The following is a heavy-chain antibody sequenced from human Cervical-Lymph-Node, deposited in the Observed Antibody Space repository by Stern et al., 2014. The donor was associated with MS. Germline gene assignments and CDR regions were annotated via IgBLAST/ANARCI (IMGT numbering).Heavy chain of an antibody. D-gene: IGHD4-17*01. CDR2: INPDSGDT. CDR3: ARGPWVTIVYPYAFDM. CDR1: GYTFTGFY. J-gene: IGHJ3*02. Sequence: VQLVQSGAEVKKPGASLKVSCKASGYTFTGFYMHWVRQAPGQGLEWMGRINPDSGDTKYAQTFQHRVTMTRDTSITTVYMELSRLRSDDTAVYYCARGPWVTIVYPYAFDMWGQGTILSVSS. V-gene: IGHV1-2*06.